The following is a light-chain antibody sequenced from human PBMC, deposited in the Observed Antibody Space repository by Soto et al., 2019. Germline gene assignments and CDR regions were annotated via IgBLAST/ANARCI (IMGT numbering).Light chain of an antibody. Sequence: IHMTHSPSSLSASILDRVTISFLAIQSISSYLHWYKQKPGKAPELLIHAVSTLQSGVPSSFSGSGSGTDFTLTISSLQPEDFATYYCQQSYSTPRTFGQGTKVDIK. V-gene: IGKV1-39*01. CDR3: QQSYSTPRT. CDR2: AVS. CDR1: QSISSY. J-gene: IGKJ1*01.